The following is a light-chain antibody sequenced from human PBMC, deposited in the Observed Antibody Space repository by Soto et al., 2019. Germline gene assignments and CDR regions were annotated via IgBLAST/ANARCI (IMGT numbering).Light chain of an antibody. CDR1: QSISSW. CDR2: DAS. J-gene: IGKJ1*01. CDR3: QQYNSYSWT. V-gene: IGKV1-5*01. Sequence: DIQMTQSPSTLSASVGDRVTITCRASQSISSWLAWYQQKPGKAPKLLIYDASSLERGVPSRFSGSGSGTEFTLTISSLQPDDFATYYCQQYNSYSWTFGQGTRWIS.